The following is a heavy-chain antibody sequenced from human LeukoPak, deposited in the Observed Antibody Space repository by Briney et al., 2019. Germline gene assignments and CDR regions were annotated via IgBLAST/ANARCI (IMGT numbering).Heavy chain of an antibody. Sequence: NASETLSLTCTVSGGSIGSSTYYWGWIRQPPGKGLEWIGTIYDSGSTYYNPSLKSRVTISVDRSKNQFSLKLSSVTAADTAVYYCARVPTHRSATVTTRDVDDYYYYYGMDVWGQGTTVTVSS. J-gene: IGHJ6*02. CDR2: IYDSGST. CDR3: ARVPTHRSATVTTRDVDDYYYYYGMDV. D-gene: IGHD4-17*01. CDR1: GGSIGSSTYY. V-gene: IGHV4-39*07.